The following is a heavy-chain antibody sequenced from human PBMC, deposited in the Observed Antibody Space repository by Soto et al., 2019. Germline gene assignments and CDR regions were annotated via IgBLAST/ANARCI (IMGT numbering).Heavy chain of an antibody. J-gene: IGHJ4*02. D-gene: IGHD2-8*01. CDR3: VKVGTDIVQMVYATHSGYFDY. CDR2: ISGSGGST. V-gene: IGHV3-23*01. CDR1: GFTFSSYA. Sequence: EVQLLESGGGLVQPGGSLRLSCAASGFTFSSYAMSWVRQAPGKGLEWVSAISGSGGSTYYADSVKGRFTISRDNSKNSLYLQMNSLRAEDTTVYYCVKVGTDIVQMVYATHSGYFDYWGQGTLVTLSS.